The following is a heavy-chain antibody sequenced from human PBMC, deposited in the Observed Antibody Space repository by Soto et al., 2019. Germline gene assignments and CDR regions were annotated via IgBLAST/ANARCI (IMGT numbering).Heavy chain of an antibody. CDR1: GITVYSNY. J-gene: IGHJ1*01. Sequence: EVQLVESGGDLVQPGGSLRLSCEASGITVYSNYMSWVRQAPGKGLEWVAVIHTGGATYYADSVKGRFVISRDNSKNTVALQMSSLRAEDTAVYYCAREKGTGDWDNLFQHWGQGALVSVSS. CDR2: IHTGGAT. D-gene: IGHD1-26*01. CDR3: AREKGTGDWDNLFQH. V-gene: IGHV3-66*01.